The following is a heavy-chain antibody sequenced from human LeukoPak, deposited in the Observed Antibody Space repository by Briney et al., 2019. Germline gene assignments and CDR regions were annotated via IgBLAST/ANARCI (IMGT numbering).Heavy chain of an antibody. V-gene: IGHV1-46*01. CDR2: INPSGGST. CDR3: ARDSTVTTFRGCVDP. D-gene: IGHD4-17*01. J-gene: IGHJ5*02. Sequence: ASVKVSCKASRYTFSNYYVHWVRQAPGQGLEWMGVINPSGGSTNYAQKFQGRVTMTRDTSTSTVYMEMSSLRSEDTAVYYCARDSTVTTFRGCVDPWGQGTLVTVS. CDR1: RYTFSNYY.